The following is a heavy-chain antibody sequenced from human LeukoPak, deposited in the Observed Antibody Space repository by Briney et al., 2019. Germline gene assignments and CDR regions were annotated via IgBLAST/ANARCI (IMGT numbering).Heavy chain of an antibody. V-gene: IGHV7-4-1*02. Sequence: ASVKVSCKASGYTFTSYGISWVRQAPGQGLEWMGWINTNTGNPTYAQGFTGRFVFSLDTSVSTAYLQISSLKAEDTAVYYCARLALWFGELWSFDYWGQGTLVTVSS. CDR2: INTNTGNP. D-gene: IGHD3-10*01. CDR3: ARLALWFGELWSFDY. CDR1: GYTFTSYG. J-gene: IGHJ4*02.